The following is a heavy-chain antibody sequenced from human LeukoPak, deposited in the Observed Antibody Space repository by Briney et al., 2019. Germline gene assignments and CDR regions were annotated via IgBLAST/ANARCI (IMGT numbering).Heavy chain of an antibody. V-gene: IGHV1-8*01. CDR1: GYTFPSYH. D-gene: IGHD1-1*01. Sequence: ASVKVACKASGYTFPSYHINWVRQATGQGLECMVWMNPNSCNTGYAQKFQGRVTMTRNTSISTAYMELSSLRSEDTAVYYCARVLDPNYGMDVWGQGTTVTVSS. CDR2: MNPNSCNT. J-gene: IGHJ6*02. CDR3: ARVLDPNYGMDV.